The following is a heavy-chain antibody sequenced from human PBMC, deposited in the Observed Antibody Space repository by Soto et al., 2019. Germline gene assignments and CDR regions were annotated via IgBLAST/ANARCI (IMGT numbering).Heavy chain of an antibody. CDR1: GFTFRSYW. D-gene: IGHD3-3*01. Sequence: EVQLVESGGGLVQPGGSLRLSCEASGFTFRSYWIHWVRQTPEKGLVWVARIKGDEITTSYADSVNGRFTISRDNANNTVYLQVYSLTGEDTAVYYCVRGAFCAYYVDSWGQGTLVTVSS. CDR2: IKGDEITT. V-gene: IGHV3-74*01. J-gene: IGHJ4*02. CDR3: VRGAFCAYYVDS.